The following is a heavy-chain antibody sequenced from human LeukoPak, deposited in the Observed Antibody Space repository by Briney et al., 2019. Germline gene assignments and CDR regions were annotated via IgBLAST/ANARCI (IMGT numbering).Heavy chain of an antibody. D-gene: IGHD6-13*01. CDR3: ARDNRGAAHFDY. V-gene: IGHV4-59*01. J-gene: IGHJ4*02. CDR2: IDYSGSA. Sequence: SETLSLTCIVSGGSISSYYWSWIRQSPGKGLEWIGYIDYSGSAYYNPSLKSRVTISVDTAKSQFSLKLSSVTAADTAVYYCARDNRGAAHFDYWGQGTLVAVSS. CDR1: GGSISSYY.